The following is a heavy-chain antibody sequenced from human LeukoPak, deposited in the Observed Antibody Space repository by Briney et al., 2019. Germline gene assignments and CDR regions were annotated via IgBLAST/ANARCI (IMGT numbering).Heavy chain of an antibody. CDR1: GYTFTDYY. D-gene: IGHD3-3*01. Sequence: ASVKVSCKASGYTFTDYYMHWVRHAPEQGLEWMGWIHPNSGGTQYAQKFQGRVTMTRDTSITTAYMELDRLGSDDTAVYYCARDHQGERSEFDYWGQGALVTASS. CDR2: IHPNSGGT. CDR3: ARDHQGERSEFDY. V-gene: IGHV1-2*02. J-gene: IGHJ4*02.